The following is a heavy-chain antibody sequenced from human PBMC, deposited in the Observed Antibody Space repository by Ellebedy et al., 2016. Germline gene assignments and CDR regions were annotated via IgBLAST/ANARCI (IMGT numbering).Heavy chain of an antibody. V-gene: IGHV3-20*04. D-gene: IGHD5-18*01. Sequence: GESLKISXAASGFTFDDYGMSWVRHLPGKGLECVSGINWNGGATGYADSVKGRFTISRDNAKNSLYLQMNSLRDEDTALYYCVRDYGYSVDYWGQGTLVTVSS. CDR2: INWNGGAT. CDR1: GFTFDDYG. CDR3: VRDYGYSVDY. J-gene: IGHJ4*02.